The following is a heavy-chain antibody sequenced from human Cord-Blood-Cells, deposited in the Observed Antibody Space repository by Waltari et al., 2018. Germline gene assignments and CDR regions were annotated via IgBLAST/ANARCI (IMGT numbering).Heavy chain of an antibody. CDR1: GYSISSGYS. D-gene: IGHD2-15*01. Sequence: QVQLQESGPGLVKPSETLSLTCAVSGYSISSGYSWGWIRQTPGKGMEWIGSIYHSGSTYYNPSLKSRVTISVDTSKNQFSLKLSSVTAADTAVYYCARGGELGYCSGGSCGYFDLWGRGTLVTVSS. CDR3: ARGGELGYCSGGSCGYFDL. V-gene: IGHV4-38-2*01. J-gene: IGHJ2*01. CDR2: IYHSGST.